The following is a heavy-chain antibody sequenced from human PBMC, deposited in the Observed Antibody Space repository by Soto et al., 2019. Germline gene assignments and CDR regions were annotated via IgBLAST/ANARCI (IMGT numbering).Heavy chain of an antibody. D-gene: IGHD2-21*02. J-gene: IGHJ5*02. CDR2: VYHTGDT. Sequence: PSETLSLTCVVSGGTVASSHWWSGVRQSPGGGLEWIGNVYHTGDTNFNPSLQSRVTISVDKSNNQFSLRLNSLTAADTAVYFCAREIVTAGGNNYFDPWGPGTLVTVSS. CDR3: AREIVTAGGNNYFDP. V-gene: IGHV4-4*02. CDR1: GGTVASSHW.